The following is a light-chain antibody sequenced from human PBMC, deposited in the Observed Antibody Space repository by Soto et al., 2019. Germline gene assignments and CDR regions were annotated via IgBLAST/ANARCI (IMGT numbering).Light chain of an antibody. J-gene: IGKJ3*01. V-gene: IGKV3-20*01. CDR3: QQYNNWPFT. Sequence: EVVLTQSQDTLSVSPGERATLSCIASQSVSNNYLAWYQQKPGQAPRLLIYGASNRATGIPDRFSGSGSGTDFTLTISRLEPEDFAVYYCQQYNNWPFTFGPGTKVDIK. CDR1: QSVSNNY. CDR2: GAS.